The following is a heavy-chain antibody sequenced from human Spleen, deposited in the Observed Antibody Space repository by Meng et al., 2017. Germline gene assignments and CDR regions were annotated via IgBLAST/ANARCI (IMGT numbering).Heavy chain of an antibody. D-gene: IGHD3-22*01. V-gene: IGHV3-23*01. J-gene: IGHJ4*02. Sequence: GESLKISCAASGFSFSSYAMSWVRHAPGKGLEWVSALSGGGFTTYYADSVKGRFAISRHNSKNTLYLQMNSLRAEDTAVYYCAKDLYPPYYYDSSGSGEDFDYWGQGTLVTVSS. CDR1: GFSFSSYA. CDR2: LSGGGFTT. CDR3: AKDLYPPYYYDSSGSGEDFDY.